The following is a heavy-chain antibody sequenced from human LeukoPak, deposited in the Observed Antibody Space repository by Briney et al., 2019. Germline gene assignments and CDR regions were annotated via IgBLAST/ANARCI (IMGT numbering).Heavy chain of an antibody. CDR3: TTYSGSYSFDY. D-gene: IGHD1-26*01. CDR2: IKSKTDGGTT. V-gene: IGHV3-15*01. J-gene: IGHJ4*02. Sequence: GGSLRLSCAASGFTFSNAWLTWVRQAPGKGLEWVGRIKSKTDGGTTDYAAPVQGRFTISRDDSKNTLYLQMNSQKTEDTAVYYCTTYSGSYSFDYWGQGTLVTVSS. CDR1: GFTFSNAW.